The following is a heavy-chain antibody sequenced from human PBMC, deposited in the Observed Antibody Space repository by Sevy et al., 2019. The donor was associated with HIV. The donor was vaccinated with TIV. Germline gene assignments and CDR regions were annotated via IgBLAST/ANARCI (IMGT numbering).Heavy chain of an antibody. D-gene: IGHD2-2*01. J-gene: IGHJ3*02. CDR1: GFTFGDYA. Sequence: GGSLRLSCTASGFTFGDYAMNWVRQAPGKGLEWVGFIRSKAYGGTAEYAASVKGRFTISRDDSKSIAYLRMNSLKTEDTAFYYCTRYCSTSSCERTNWVYGFDIWGQGTMVTVSS. CDR3: TRYCSTSSCERTNWVYGFDI. CDR2: IRSKAYGGTA. V-gene: IGHV3-49*04.